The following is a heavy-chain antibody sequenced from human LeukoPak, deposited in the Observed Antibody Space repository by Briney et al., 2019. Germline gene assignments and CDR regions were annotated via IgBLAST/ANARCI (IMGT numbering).Heavy chain of an antibody. V-gene: IGHV3-23*01. Sequence: GGSLRLSCAASGFTFSSYAMNWVRQAPGKGLEWVSGTGSTGVSTFYGDSVKGRFTVSRDNSKNTLSLQMSSLRAEDTAVYYCAKDPGVVPAHYFDYWGQGTLVTVSS. D-gene: IGHD2-2*01. CDR2: TGSTGVST. J-gene: IGHJ4*02. CDR1: GFTFSSYA. CDR3: AKDPGVVPAHYFDY.